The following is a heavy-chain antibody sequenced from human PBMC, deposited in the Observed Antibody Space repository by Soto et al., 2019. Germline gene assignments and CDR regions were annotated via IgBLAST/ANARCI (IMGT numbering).Heavy chain of an antibody. V-gene: IGHV3-74*01. J-gene: IGHJ4*02. Sequence: EVQLVESGGGXVXXGGSLXLSXVXXGXXFSXYXXXWVRXAPGKGLVWVSRINGDGSSTNYADSVKGQFTISRDNAKNTVYLQMNSLRVEDTAVYYCARGARNYYYFDCWGQGTLVTVSS. CDR1: GXXFSXYX. D-gene: IGHD1-7*01. CDR3: ARGARNYYYFDC. CDR2: INGDGSST.